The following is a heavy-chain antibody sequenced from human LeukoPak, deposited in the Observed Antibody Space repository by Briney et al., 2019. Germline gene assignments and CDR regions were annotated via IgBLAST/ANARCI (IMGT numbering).Heavy chain of an antibody. D-gene: IGHD5-18*01. J-gene: IGHJ4*02. CDR1: GGSFSGYY. CDR3: ARGVDTAMVGTYYFDY. CDR2: INHSGST. V-gene: IGHV4-34*01. Sequence: PPETLSLTCAVYGGSFSGYYLSWIRQPPGKGLEWIGEINHSGSTNYNPSLKSRVTISVDTSKNQFSLKLSSVTAADTAVYYCARGVDTAMVGTYYFDYWGQGTLVTVSS.